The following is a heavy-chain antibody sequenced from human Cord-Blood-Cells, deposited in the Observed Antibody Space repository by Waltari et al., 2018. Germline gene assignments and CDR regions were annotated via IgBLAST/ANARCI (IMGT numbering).Heavy chain of an antibody. CDR2: IYYSGST. D-gene: IGHD2-2*02. V-gene: IGHV4-39*01. CDR1: GGSISSSSYY. CDR3: ARRGGIVVVPAAIPEDYFDY. J-gene: IGHJ4*02. Sequence: QLQLQESGPGLVKPSETLSLTCTVSGGSISSSSYYWGWIRQPPGKGLEWIGSIYYSGSTYYNPSLKSRVTISVDTSKNQFSLKLSSVTAADTAVYYCARRGGIVVVPAAIPEDYFDYWGQGTLVTVSS.